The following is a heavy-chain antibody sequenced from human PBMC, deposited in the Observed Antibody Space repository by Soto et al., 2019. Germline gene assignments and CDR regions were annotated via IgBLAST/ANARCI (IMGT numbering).Heavy chain of an antibody. Sequence: GESLKISCAASGFTFSSYGMHWVRQAPGKGLEWVAVIWYDGSNKYYADSVKGRFTISRDNSKNTLYLQMNSLRAEDTAVYYCARVSNGDYAFDYWGQGTLVTVSS. CDR2: IWYDGSNK. V-gene: IGHV3-33*01. CDR1: GFTFSSYG. J-gene: IGHJ4*02. CDR3: ARVSNGDYAFDY. D-gene: IGHD4-17*01.